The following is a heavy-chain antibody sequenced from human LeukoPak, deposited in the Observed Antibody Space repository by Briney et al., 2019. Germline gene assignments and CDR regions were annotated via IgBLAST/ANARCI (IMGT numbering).Heavy chain of an antibody. CDR1: GFTFSSYA. Sequence: GGSLRLSCAASGFTFSSYAMSWVRQAPGKGLEWVSAISGSGGTTYYADSVKGRFTISRDNSKNTLYLQMSSLRAEDTAVYYCARGRDGYSPFDYWGQGTLVTVSS. J-gene: IGHJ4*02. CDR3: ARGRDGYSPFDY. CDR2: ISGSGGTT. D-gene: IGHD4-4*01. V-gene: IGHV3-23*01.